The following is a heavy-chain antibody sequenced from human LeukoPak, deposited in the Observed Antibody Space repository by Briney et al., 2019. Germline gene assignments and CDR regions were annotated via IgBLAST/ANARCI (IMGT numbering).Heavy chain of an antibody. CDR3: ARGLWDTGVYYYYYYMDV. CDR1: GYTFTSYG. V-gene: IGHV1-18*01. J-gene: IGHJ6*03. Sequence: ASVKVSCKASGYTFTSYGISWVRQAPGQGLEWMGWISAYNGNTNYAQKLQGRVTMTTDTSTSTAYMELRSLRSDDTAVYYCARGLWDTGVYYYYYYMDVWGKGTTVTVSS. CDR2: ISAYNGNT. D-gene: IGHD3-16*01.